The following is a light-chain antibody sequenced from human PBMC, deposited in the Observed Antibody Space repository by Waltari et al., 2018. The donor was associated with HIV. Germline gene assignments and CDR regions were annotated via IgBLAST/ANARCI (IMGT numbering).Light chain of an antibody. CDR1: SGNIASYY. Sequence: NFMLTQPHSVSESPGKTVTISCTRSSGNIASYYVQWYQQRPDSAPTTVIYEDNKRPSGVPDRFSGSMDSSSNSASLTISGLKTEDEADYYCQSYYLTNVVFGGGTKLTVL. J-gene: IGLJ2*01. CDR2: EDN. V-gene: IGLV6-57*04. CDR3: QSYYLTNVV.